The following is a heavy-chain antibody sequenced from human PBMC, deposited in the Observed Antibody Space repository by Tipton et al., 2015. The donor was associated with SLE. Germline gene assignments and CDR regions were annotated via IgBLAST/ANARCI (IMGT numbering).Heavy chain of an antibody. Sequence: PGLVKPSQTLSHTCAISGDSVSSNSAAWNWIRQSPSRGLEWLGRTYYRSKWYNDYAVSVKSRITINPDTSKNQFSLKLSSVTAADTAVYYCARGERLGIRDAFDIWGQGTMVTVSS. J-gene: IGHJ3*02. CDR1: GDSVSSNSAA. D-gene: IGHD1-1*01. CDR2: TYYRSKWYN. CDR3: ARGERLGIRDAFDI. V-gene: IGHV6-1*01.